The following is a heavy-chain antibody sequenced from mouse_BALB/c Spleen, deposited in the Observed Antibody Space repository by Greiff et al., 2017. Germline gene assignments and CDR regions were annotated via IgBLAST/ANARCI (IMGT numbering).Heavy chain of an antibody. CDR1: GFTFSSYT. Sequence: EVKVVESGGGLVQPGGSLKLSCAASGFTFSSYTMSWVRQTPEKRLEWVAYISNGGGSTYYPDTVKGRFTISRDNAKNTLYLQMSSLKSEDTAMYYCTRDGNYHLDYWGQGTTVTVSS. V-gene: IGHV5-12-2*01. J-gene: IGHJ2*01. D-gene: IGHD2-1*01. CDR2: ISNGGGST. CDR3: TRDGNYHLDY.